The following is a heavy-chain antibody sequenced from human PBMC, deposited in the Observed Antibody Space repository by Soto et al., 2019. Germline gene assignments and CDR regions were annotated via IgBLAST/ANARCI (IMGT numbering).Heavy chain of an antibody. CDR3: ARTGITGTHTWFDP. CDR2: INPNSGGT. CDR1: GYTFTGSS. D-gene: IGHD1-7*01. J-gene: IGHJ5*02. Sequence: QVQLVQSGAEVKKPGASVNVSCEASGYTFTGSSIHWVRQAPGQGLEWMGWINPNSGGTNYAQKFQGWVTMTRDTSISTAYMELSRLRSDDTAVYYCARTGITGTHTWFDPWGQGTLVTVSS. V-gene: IGHV1-2*04.